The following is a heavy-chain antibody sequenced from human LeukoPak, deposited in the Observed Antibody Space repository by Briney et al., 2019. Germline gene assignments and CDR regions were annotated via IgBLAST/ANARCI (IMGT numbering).Heavy chain of an antibody. CDR1: GFTSSSYW. CDR2: IKQDGSEK. V-gene: IGHV3-7*04. CDR3: ARDYGDYSDY. D-gene: IGHD4-17*01. J-gene: IGHJ4*02. Sequence: PGGSLRLSCAASGFTSSSYWMSWVRQAPGKGLEWVANIKQDGSEKYYVDSVKGRFTISRDNAKNSLYLQMNSLRAEDTAVYYCARDYGDYSDYWGQGTLVTVSS.